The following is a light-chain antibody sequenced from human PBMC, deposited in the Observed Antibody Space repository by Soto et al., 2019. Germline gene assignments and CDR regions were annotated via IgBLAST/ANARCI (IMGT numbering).Light chain of an antibody. CDR1: QSVRRS. CDR3: HAKT. V-gene: IGKV3-20*01. CDR2: GAS. J-gene: IGKJ1*01. Sequence: SVLTKSPNTLSLAPGEKSTLSCRASQSVRRSLAWYQQHAGQAPRLLIYGASSWATGIPDRFSGSGSGTDCTLPLSRLASEDFAVHYGHAKTFGEGTKVDIK.